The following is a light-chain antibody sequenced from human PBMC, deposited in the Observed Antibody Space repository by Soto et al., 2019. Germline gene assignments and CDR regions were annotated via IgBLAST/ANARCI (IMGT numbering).Light chain of an antibody. CDR3: QQYGSSPCT. CDR1: QSLGGNF. V-gene: IGKV3-20*01. J-gene: IGKJ2*01. CDR2: GAS. Sequence: EIVLTQSPDTLSLSPGERATLSCRASQSLGGNFLAWYQEKPGQAPRLLIYGASTRASGIPDRFSGSGSGTDFTLTISRLDPEDFAVYYCQQYGSSPCTFGQGTKLEIK.